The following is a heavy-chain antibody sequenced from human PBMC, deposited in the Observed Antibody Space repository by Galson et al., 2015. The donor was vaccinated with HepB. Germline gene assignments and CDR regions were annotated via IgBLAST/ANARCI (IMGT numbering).Heavy chain of an antibody. J-gene: IGHJ5*02. CDR2: TYYRTKWYD. D-gene: IGHD1-14*01. CDR1: GDSVSRTSAS. V-gene: IGHV6-1*01. CDR3: ARGEHGNRVSLFDP. Sequence: CAISGDSVSRTSASWHWIRQSPSRGLEWLGRTYYRTKWYDDYEVSVRSRISINPDTSKNQVSLHLNSVTPEDTAVYHCARGEHGNRVSLFDPWGQGILVTVSS.